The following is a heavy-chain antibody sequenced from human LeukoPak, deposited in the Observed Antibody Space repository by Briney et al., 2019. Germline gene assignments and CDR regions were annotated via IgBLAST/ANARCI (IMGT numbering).Heavy chain of an antibody. CDR2: IKSKTDGGTT. V-gene: IGHV3-15*01. D-gene: IGHD2-15*01. J-gene: IGHJ3*02. CDR3: VGYCSGGNCPNAFDN. Sequence: PGGSLRLSCAASGFTFSNAWMSWVRQAPGNGLEWLGRIKSKTDGGTTDYAAPVKGRFTISRDDSKNTLYLQMNSLKTEDTAVYYCVGYCSGGNCPNAFDNWGQGAMVTVSS. CDR1: GFTFSNAW.